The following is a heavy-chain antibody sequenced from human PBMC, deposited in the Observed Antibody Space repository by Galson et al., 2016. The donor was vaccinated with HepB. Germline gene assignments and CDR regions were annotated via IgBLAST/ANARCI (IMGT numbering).Heavy chain of an antibody. D-gene: IGHD3-16*01. CDR2: ISDSGAKT. Sequence: SLRLSCAASGFTFSTYALSWVRQAPGKGLESVSAISDSGAKTFYADSVKGRFTISRDNSKNILYLQINSLGAEDTAVYYCAKSATKVPWGPVGDWHFDLWGRGTLVTVSS. CDR3: AKSATKVPWGPVGDWHFDL. CDR1: GFTFSTYA. J-gene: IGHJ2*01. V-gene: IGHV3-23*01.